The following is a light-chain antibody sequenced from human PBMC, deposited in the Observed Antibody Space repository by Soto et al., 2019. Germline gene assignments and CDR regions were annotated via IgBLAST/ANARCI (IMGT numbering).Light chain of an antibody. CDR2: EVT. J-gene: IGLJ1*01. CDR3: CSYTGSSTYV. V-gene: IGLV2-14*01. CDR1: SSDVGGYNY. Sequence: QSVLTQPASVSGSPGQSITISCTGTSSDVGGYNYVSWFQQHPGKAPKLMIYEVTYRPSGVSNRFSGSKSGNTASLTISGLQAEDEADYYCCSYTGSSTYVFGTGTKLTVL.